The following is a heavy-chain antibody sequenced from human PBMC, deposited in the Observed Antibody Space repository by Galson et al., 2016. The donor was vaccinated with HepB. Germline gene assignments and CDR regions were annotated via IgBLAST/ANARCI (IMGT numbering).Heavy chain of an antibody. J-gene: IGHJ4*02. Sequence: SVKVSCKASGGTFSNYVISWVRQAPGQGLEWMGGIIPIFGTANNAQKFQGRVTITADKFTSTAYMELCSLRSEDTAVYYCARLDAYNYPYYFDYWGQGTLVTVS. V-gene: IGHV1-69*06. D-gene: IGHD5-24*01. CDR1: GGTFSNYV. CDR3: ARLDAYNYPYYFDY. CDR2: IIPIFGTA.